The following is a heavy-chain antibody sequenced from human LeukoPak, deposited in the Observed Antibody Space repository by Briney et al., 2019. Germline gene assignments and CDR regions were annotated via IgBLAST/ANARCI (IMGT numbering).Heavy chain of an antibody. CDR1: GGSISSYY. D-gene: IGHD1-26*01. CDR2: IYYSGST. J-gene: IGHJ4*02. V-gene: IGHV4-59*08. CDR3: ARHTSGSYGLDY. Sequence: SETLSLTCSISGGSISSYYWSWVRQPPGKGLEWIGYIYYSGSTYYNPSLKSRVTISVDTSKNQLSLKLSSVTAADTAVYYCARHTSGSYGLDYWGQGTLVTVSS.